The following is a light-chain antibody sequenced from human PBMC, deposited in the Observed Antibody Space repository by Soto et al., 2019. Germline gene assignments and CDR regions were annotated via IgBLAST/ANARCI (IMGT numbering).Light chain of an antibody. CDR1: QSVSTN. Sequence: EIVLTQSPTTLPLSLGLRATLSCSASQSVSTNLAWYQQKPGQAPRLLMYGASTRATGIPARFSGSGSGTEFTLTISSLQSEDSAVYYCQQYNKGPPLTFGGGTKVDIK. V-gene: IGKV3-15*01. CDR3: QQYNKGPPLT. CDR2: GAS. J-gene: IGKJ4*01.